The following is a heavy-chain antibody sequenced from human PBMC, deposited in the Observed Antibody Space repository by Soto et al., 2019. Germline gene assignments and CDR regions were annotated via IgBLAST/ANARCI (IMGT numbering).Heavy chain of an antibody. CDR2: IYPGDSDT. D-gene: IGHD3-9*01. Sequence: GESLKISCKGSGYSFTSYWIDWVRQMPGKGLEWMGIIYPGDSDTRYSPSFQGQVTISADKSISTAYLQWSSLKASDTAMYYCARTPAPKSLRYFDWSTLHGMDVWGQGTTVTVSS. J-gene: IGHJ6*02. CDR3: ARTPAPKSLRYFDWSTLHGMDV. CDR1: GYSFTSYW. V-gene: IGHV5-51*01.